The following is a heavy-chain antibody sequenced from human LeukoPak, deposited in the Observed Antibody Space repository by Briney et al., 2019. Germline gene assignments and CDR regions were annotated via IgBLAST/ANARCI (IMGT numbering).Heavy chain of an antibody. CDR3: ARSYSYGFWVPFDY. CDR1: GFTFSTYS. D-gene: IGHD5-18*01. V-gene: IGHV3-21*01. CDR2: ITSSSTNI. Sequence: SGGSLRLSCAASGFTFSTYSMHWVRQAPGKGLEWVSSITSSSTNIYYADSVKGRFTISRDNAKNSLYLQMNSLRAEDTAVYYCARSYSYGFWVPFDYWAREPWSPSPQ. J-gene: IGHJ4*02.